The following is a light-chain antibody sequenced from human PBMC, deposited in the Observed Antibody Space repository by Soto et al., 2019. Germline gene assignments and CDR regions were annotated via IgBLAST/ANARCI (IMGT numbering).Light chain of an antibody. V-gene: IGLV2-23*02. Sequence: QSALTQPASVSGSPGQSITISCTGTSSDVGIYNLVSWYQQHPGKGPKLMIYEVTKRPSGVSNRFSGSKSGNAASVTISGLQAEDESHYYSCSYAGTYYGFGAGTKVTVL. CDR3: CSYAGTYYG. CDR1: SSDVGIYNL. CDR2: EVT. J-gene: IGLJ1*01.